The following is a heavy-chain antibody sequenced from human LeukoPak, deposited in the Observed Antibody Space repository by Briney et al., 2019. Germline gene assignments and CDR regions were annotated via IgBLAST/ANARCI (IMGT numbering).Heavy chain of an antibody. CDR1: GFTFDDYG. CDR2: INWNGGST. CDR3: ARRAGYCSSTSCSFDY. J-gene: IGHJ4*02. Sequence: GGSLRLSCAASGFTFDDYGMSWVRQAPGKGLEWVSGINWNGGSTGYADSVKGRFTISRDNAKNSLYLQMNSPRAEDTALYYCARRAGYCSSTSCSFDYWGQGTLVTVSS. V-gene: IGHV3-20*04. D-gene: IGHD2-2*01.